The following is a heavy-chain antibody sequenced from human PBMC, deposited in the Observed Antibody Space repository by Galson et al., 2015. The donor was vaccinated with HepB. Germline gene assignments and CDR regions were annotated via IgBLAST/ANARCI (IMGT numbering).Heavy chain of an antibody. CDR1: GFTFSSYT. V-gene: IGHV3-30*04. J-gene: IGHJ4*02. CDR2: ISYEGSNK. CDR3: ARGGENYYDSSGPTDY. D-gene: IGHD3-22*01. Sequence: SLRLSCAASGFTFSSYTMHWVRRAPGKGLEWVAVISYEGSNKYYADSVKGRFTISRDSSKNTLYLQMNSLRTEDTAVYYCARGGENYYDSSGPTDYWGQGTLVTVSS.